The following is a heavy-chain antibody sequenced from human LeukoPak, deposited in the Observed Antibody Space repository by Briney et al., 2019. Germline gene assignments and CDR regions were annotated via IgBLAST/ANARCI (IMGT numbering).Heavy chain of an antibody. CDR1: GGSISSGGYY. Sequence: PSQTLSLTCTVSGGSISSGGYYWSWIRQHPGKGLEWIGYIYYSGSTYYNPSLKSRVTISVDTSKNQFSLKLSSVTAADTAVYYCARIDCSSTSCYLWGQGTLVTVSS. V-gene: IGHV4-31*03. J-gene: IGHJ5*02. CDR3: ARIDCSSTSCYL. CDR2: IYYSGST. D-gene: IGHD2-2*01.